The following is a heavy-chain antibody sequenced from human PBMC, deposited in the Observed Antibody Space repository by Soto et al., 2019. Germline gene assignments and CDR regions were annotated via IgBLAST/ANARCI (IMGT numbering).Heavy chain of an antibody. Sequence: PGGSLRLSCAASGFTFSGYAMSWVRQAPGKGLEWVSAISGSGGSTYYADSVKGRFTISRDNSKNTLYLQMNSLRAEDTAVYYCAKDEYWGMAARLVAAYAYDIWGQGKMVTFS. CDR1: GFTFSGYA. CDR2: ISGSGGST. V-gene: IGHV3-23*01. J-gene: IGHJ3*02. CDR3: AKDEYWGMAARLVAAYAYDI. D-gene: IGHD6-13*01.